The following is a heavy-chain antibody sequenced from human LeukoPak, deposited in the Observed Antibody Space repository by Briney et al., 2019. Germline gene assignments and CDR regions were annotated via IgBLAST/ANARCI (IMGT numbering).Heavy chain of an antibody. CDR1: GFTFSSYA. Sequence: GGSLRLSCAASGFTFSSYAMNWVRQAPGKGLEWVSAIGGSGGSTSYADSVKGRFTISRDNSKDTLYLQMNSLRAEDTAVYYCAKAYCGGDCYSFDYWGQGTLVTVSS. CDR3: AKAYCGGDCYSFDY. CDR2: IGGSGGST. J-gene: IGHJ4*02. D-gene: IGHD2-21*02. V-gene: IGHV3-23*01.